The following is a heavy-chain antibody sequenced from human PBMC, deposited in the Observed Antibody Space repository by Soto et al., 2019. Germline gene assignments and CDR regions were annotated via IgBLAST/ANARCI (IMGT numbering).Heavy chain of an antibody. D-gene: IGHD3-3*01. Sequence: PGESLKISCKGSGYSFTNFWIGWVRQMPGKGLDWLGIIYPGDSDTRYNPSFQGQVTISTDNSINTAYLQWNSLKASDTAIYYCAKHISRDFDFWSGLYYYYDMDVWGQGTTVTVSS. J-gene: IGHJ6*02. CDR1: GYSFTNFW. CDR2: IYPGDSDT. V-gene: IGHV5-51*01. CDR3: AKHISRDFDFWSGLYYYYDMDV.